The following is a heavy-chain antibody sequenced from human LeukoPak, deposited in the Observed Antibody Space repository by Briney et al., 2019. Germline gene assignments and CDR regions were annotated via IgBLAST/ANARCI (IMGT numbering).Heavy chain of an antibody. Sequence: GRSLRLSCAASGFTFSSYGMHWVRQAPGKGLEWVAVIWYDGSNKYYADSVKGRFTISRDNSKNTLYLQMNSLRAEDTAVYYCARGVGYYDSSGYSSNPFDYRGQGTLVTVSS. V-gene: IGHV3-33*01. D-gene: IGHD3-22*01. J-gene: IGHJ4*02. CDR3: ARGVGYYDSSGYSSNPFDY. CDR2: IWYDGSNK. CDR1: GFTFSSYG.